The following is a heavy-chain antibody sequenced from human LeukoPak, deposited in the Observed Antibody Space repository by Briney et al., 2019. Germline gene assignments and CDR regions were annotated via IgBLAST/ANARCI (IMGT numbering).Heavy chain of an antibody. D-gene: IGHD3-10*01. Sequence: VASVKVSCKASGYTFTYRYLHWVRQAPGQALEWMGWITPFNGNTDYAQKFQDRVTITRDRSMTTAYMELSSLRSEDTAVYYCARSVTWFGGLIWFDPWGQGTLVTVSS. J-gene: IGHJ5*02. CDR2: ITPFNGNT. CDR1: GYTFTYRY. CDR3: ARSVTWFGGLIWFDP. V-gene: IGHV1-45*02.